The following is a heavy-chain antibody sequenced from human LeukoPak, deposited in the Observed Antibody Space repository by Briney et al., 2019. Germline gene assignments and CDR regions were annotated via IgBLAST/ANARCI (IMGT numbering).Heavy chain of an antibody. D-gene: IGHD2-15*01. CDR2: IKSDGSST. Sequence: PGGSLRLSCAASGFTFSSYWIHWVRQAPGKGLVWVSRIKSDGSSTSYADSVKGRFTISRDNAKNTLYLQMNSLRAEDTAVYYCERGYCSGVSCSPSGNGMDVWGQGTTVIVSS. V-gene: IGHV3-74*01. J-gene: IGHJ6*02. CDR1: GFTFSSYW. CDR3: ERGYCSGVSCSPSGNGMDV.